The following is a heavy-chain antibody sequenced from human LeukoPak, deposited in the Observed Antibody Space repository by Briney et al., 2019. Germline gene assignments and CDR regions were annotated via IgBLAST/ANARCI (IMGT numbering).Heavy chain of an antibody. V-gene: IGHV1-18*01. CDR1: GYTFTSYG. CDR3: ARAYYDILTGYYTLPYYFDY. Sequence: EASVKVSCKASGYTFTSYGISWVRQAPGQGLEWMGWISAYNGNTNYAQKLQGRVTMTTDTSTSTAYMELRSLRSDDTAVYYCARAYYDILTGYYTLPYYFDYWGQGTLVTVSS. J-gene: IGHJ4*02. D-gene: IGHD3-9*01. CDR2: ISAYNGNT.